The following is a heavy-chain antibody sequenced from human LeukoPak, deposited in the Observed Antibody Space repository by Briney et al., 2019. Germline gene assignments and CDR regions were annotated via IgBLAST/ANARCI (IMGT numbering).Heavy chain of an antibody. V-gene: IGHV1-2*02. J-gene: IGHJ4*02. D-gene: IGHD1-26*01. CDR1: GYTFTGDY. CDR2: INPNSGGT. Sequence: GASVKLSCKASGYTFTGDYMHWVRQAPGQALEWMGLINPNSGGTNYAQKFHGRVTMTRDTSISTAYMELSRLRSDDTAVYYCAREGGGSYSYFDYWGQGTLVTVSS. CDR3: AREGGGSYSYFDY.